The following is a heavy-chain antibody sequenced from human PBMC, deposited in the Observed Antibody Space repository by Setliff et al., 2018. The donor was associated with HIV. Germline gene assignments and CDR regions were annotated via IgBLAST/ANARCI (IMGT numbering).Heavy chain of an antibody. Sequence: ASVKVSCKASGYTFTNYGISWLRQAPGQGLEWMGWISGYNSDTKYAEKVQGRVTMTTDASTGTAYMELRSLRSDDTAVYYCAREVVPTSEYHTFDSWGQGSLVTVSS. CDR1: GYTFTNYG. J-gene: IGHJ4*02. CDR3: AREVVPTSEYHTFDS. D-gene: IGHD6-6*01. CDR2: ISGYNSDT. V-gene: IGHV1-18*04.